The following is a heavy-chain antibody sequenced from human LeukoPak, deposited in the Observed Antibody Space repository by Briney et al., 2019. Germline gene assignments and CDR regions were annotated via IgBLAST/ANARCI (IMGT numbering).Heavy chain of an antibody. V-gene: IGHV4-59*08. CDR1: GGSIRSYY. J-gene: IGHJ4*02. Sequence: SETLSLTCSVSGGSIRSYYWSWIRQPPGKGLERIGYSYNSGRPNYNPSLKSRVTISVDTSKNQFSLNVSSVTAADTAVYYCARHGGSYSFDYWGQGTLVTVSS. CDR2: SYNSGRP. CDR3: ARHGGSYSFDY. D-gene: IGHD1-26*01.